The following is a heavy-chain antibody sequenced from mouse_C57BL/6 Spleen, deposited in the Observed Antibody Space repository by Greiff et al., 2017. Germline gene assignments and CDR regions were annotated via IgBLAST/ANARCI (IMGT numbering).Heavy chain of an antibody. CDR3: ARWPLGYVDY. J-gene: IGHJ2*01. CDR2: IDPSDSYT. CDR1: GYTFTSYW. V-gene: IGHV1-50*01. Sequence: QVQLQQPGAELVKPGASVKLSCKASGYTFTSYWMQWVNQRPGQGLEWIGGIDPSDSYTNYNQKFKGKATLTVDTSSSTAYMLLSSLTSEDSAVYYCARWPLGYVDYWGQGTTLTVSS. D-gene: IGHD4-1*01.